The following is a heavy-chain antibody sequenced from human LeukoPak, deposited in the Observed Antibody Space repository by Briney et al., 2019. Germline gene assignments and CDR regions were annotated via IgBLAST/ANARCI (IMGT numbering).Heavy chain of an antibody. J-gene: IGHJ4*02. CDR1: GGSISSSSYY. CDR2: IYYSGST. D-gene: IGHD4-23*01. V-gene: IGHV4-39*01. CDR3: ARRTVVTPQWPKNYDYYFDY. Sequence: SETLSLTCTVSGGSISSSSYYWGWIRQPPGKGLEWIGSIYYSGSTYYNPSLKSRVTISVDTSKNQFSLKLSSVTAADTAVYYCARRTVVTPQWPKNYDYYFDYWGQGTLVTVSS.